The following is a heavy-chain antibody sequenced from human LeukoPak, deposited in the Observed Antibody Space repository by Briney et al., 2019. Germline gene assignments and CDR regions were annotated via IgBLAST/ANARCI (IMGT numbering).Heavy chain of an antibody. CDR2: IYTSGST. Sequence: SETLSLTCTVSGGSISSGSYYWSWIRQPAGKGLEWIGRIYTSGSTNYNPSLKSRVTISVDTSKNQFSLNLISVTAADTAVYYCARRGGQWLKLAWFDPWGQGTLVTVSS. CDR3: ARRGGQWLKLAWFDP. V-gene: IGHV4-61*02. J-gene: IGHJ5*02. D-gene: IGHD6-19*01. CDR1: GGSISSGSYY.